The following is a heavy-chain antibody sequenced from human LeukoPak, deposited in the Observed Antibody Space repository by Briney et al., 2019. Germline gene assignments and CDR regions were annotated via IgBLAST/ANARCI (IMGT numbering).Heavy chain of an antibody. J-gene: IGHJ4*02. Sequence: PGGSLRLSCAASGFTFSSYGMHWVRQAPGKGLEWVAVISYDGSNKYYADSVKGRFTISRDNSKNTLYLQMNSLRAEDTAVYYCAKVLSGSYPDGYWGQGTLVTVSS. D-gene: IGHD1-26*01. CDR1: GFTFSSYG. V-gene: IGHV3-30*18. CDR3: AKVLSGSYPDGY. CDR2: ISYDGSNK.